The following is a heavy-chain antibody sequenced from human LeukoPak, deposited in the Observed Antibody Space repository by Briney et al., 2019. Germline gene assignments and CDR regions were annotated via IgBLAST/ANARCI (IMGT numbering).Heavy chain of an antibody. CDR2: VVDSVRT. CDR1: GASISSHY. J-gene: IGHJ4*02. D-gene: IGHD3-16*01. CDR3: ATIKHGQIFGYFDF. Sequence: SETLSLTCTVSGASISSHYWSWLRQPPGKGLEWIGYVVDSVRTKDNPSLQSRLTLSADTSKNEFSLRLSSVTAADTAVYYCATIKHGQIFGYFDFWGQGIKVTVSS. V-gene: IGHV4-59*11.